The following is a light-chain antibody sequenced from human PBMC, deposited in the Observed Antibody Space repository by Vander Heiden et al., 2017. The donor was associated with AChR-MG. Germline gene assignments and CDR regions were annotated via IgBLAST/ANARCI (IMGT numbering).Light chain of an antibody. J-gene: IGLJ2*01. CDR3: QSADSIDTIPYVV. CDR1: ALSKQY. CDR2: KDT. Sequence: SYALTQPPSVSVSPGQTARITCSGDALSKQYAYWYLQKPGQAPLLVIYKDTERPSGIPERFSGSSSGTKVTLTISGVQAEDEADYYCQSADSIDTIPYVVFGGGTKLTVL. V-gene: IGLV3-25*03.